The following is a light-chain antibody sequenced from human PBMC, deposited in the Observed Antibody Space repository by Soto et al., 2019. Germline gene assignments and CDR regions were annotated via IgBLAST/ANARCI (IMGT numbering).Light chain of an antibody. J-gene: IGLJ2*01. CDR2: GNS. V-gene: IGLV1-40*01. CDR3: QSYDSSLSGVV. CDR1: SSNIGAGYD. Sequence: PSVSGAPGQRVTISCTGSSSNIGAGYDVHWYQQLPGTGPKLLISGNSNRPSGVPDRFSGSKSGTSASLAITGLQAEDEADYYCQSYDSSLSGVVFGGGTKLTVL.